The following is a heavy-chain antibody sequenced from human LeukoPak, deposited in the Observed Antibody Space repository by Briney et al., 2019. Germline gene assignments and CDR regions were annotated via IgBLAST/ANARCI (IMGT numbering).Heavy chain of an antibody. J-gene: IGHJ5*02. V-gene: IGHV4-39*01. CDR1: GGSISSTSYY. Sequence: SETLSLTCTVSGGSISSTSYYWGWIRQPPGKGLEWIGTINYSGSTYYNPSLKSRVTISVDTSKNQISLKLNSVTAADTAMYYCARHGDLLSPFQTWGQGALVTVSS. CDR2: INYSGST. D-gene: IGHD2-21*02. CDR3: ARHGDLLSPFQT.